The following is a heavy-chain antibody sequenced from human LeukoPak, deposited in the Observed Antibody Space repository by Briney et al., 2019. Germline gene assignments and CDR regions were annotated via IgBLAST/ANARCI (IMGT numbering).Heavy chain of an antibody. Sequence: GGSLRLSCAASGFTVSSNYMSWVRQAPGKGLEWVSVIYSGGSTYYADSVKGRFTISRDNSKNTLYLQMNSLRAEDTAVYYCARDLDYGDSLPAFDIWGQGTMVTVSS. V-gene: IGHV3-66*01. J-gene: IGHJ3*02. CDR2: IYSGGST. D-gene: IGHD4-17*01. CDR3: ARDLDYGDSLPAFDI. CDR1: GFTVSSNY.